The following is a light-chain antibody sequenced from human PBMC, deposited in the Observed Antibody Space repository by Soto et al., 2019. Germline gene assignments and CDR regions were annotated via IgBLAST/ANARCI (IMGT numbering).Light chain of an antibody. CDR3: QHYGRSLPIT. Sequence: EIVMTPSPDTRAVTPGQRASLSGRVSQGVSIDLAWYQQTRGQAPRLLIYDASNRATGIPARFSGSGSGTDFTLTISRLEPEDFAAYYCQHYGRSLPITFGQGTRLEIK. CDR2: DAS. CDR1: QGVSID. V-gene: IGKV3-20*01. J-gene: IGKJ5*01.